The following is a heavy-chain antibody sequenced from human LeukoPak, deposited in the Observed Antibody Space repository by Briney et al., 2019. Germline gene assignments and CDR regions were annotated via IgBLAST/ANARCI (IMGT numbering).Heavy chain of an antibody. Sequence: PSETLSLTCAVYIGSFSGYYWTWIRQPPGKGLEWIGEIDHTGSFNYNPSLKSRLTISVDTSKNQFSLKVDSVTAADTAVYYCARGGGCSGGSCYSGSLDYWGQGTLVTVSS. V-gene: IGHV4-34*01. CDR2: IDHTGSF. J-gene: IGHJ4*02. D-gene: IGHD2-15*01. CDR1: IGSFSGYY. CDR3: ARGGGCSGGSCYSGSLDY.